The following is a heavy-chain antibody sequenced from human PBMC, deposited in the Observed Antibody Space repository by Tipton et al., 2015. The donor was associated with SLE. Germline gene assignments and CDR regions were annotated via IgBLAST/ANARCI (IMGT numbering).Heavy chain of an antibody. CDR2: IYHSGST. V-gene: IGHV4-30-2*01. J-gene: IGHJ4*02. Sequence: TLSLTCAVSGGSISSGGYSWSWIRQPPGKGLEWIGYIYHSGSTYYNPPLKSRVTISVDRSKNQFSLKLSSVTAADTAVYYCARDPRALGYFDYWGQGTLVTVSS. CDR1: GGSISSGGYS. CDR3: ARDPRALGYFDY.